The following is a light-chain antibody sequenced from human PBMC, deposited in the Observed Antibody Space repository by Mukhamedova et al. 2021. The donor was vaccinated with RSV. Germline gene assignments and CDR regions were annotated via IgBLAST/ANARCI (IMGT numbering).Light chain of an antibody. Sequence: VTISCTGTSSDVGGYDYVSWFQQHPGKAPKVMIYEVNKRPSGVPDRFSGSKSGNTASLTVSGLQAGDEADYYCSSYAGSNNYVFG. CDR3: SSYAGSNNYV. J-gene: IGLJ1*01. CDR1: SSDVGGYDY. CDR2: EVN. V-gene: IGLV2-8*01.